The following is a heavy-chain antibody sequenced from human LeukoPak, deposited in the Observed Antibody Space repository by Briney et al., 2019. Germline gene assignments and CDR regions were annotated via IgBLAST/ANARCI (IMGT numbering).Heavy chain of an antibody. J-gene: IGHJ4*02. CDR2: ISYDGSNK. D-gene: IGHD3/OR15-3a*01. V-gene: IGHV3-30*18. Sequence: GRSLRLSCAASGFTFSSYGMHWVRQAPGKGLEWVAVISYDGSNKYYADSVKGRFTISGDNSKNTLYLQMNSLRAVDTAVYYCAKLDGYWGQGTLVTVSS. CDR1: GFTFSSYG. CDR3: AKLDGY.